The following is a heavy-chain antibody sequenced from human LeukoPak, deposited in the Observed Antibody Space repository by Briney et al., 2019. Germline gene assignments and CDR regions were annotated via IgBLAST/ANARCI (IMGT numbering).Heavy chain of an antibody. CDR2: INHSGST. J-gene: IGHJ3*02. V-gene: IGHV4-34*01. D-gene: IGHD3-22*01. CDR3: ARGPYSYDSSGAFDI. CDR1: GGSFSVYY. Sequence: SETLSLTCAVYGGSFSVYYWSWIRQPPGKGLEWIGEINHSGSTNYNPSLKSRVTISVDTSNNHFSLKLSSVTAADTAVYFCARGPYSYDSSGAFDIWGQGTMVTVSS.